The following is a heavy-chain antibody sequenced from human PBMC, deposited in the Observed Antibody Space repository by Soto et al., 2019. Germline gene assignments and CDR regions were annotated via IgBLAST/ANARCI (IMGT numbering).Heavy chain of an antibody. J-gene: IGHJ4*02. D-gene: IGHD6-19*01. CDR3: ARFARSSGYVDF. CDR2: IIPMFGTA. CDR1: GGTFSSYA. Sequence: QVQLVQSGAEVKKPGSSVKVSCKVSGGTFSSYAISWVRQAPGQGLEWMGGIIPMFGTANYAQKFHGRVTILADESTSTVYMELSSLRSEDTAVYFCARFARSSGYVDFWGQGTLVTVSS. V-gene: IGHV1-69*01.